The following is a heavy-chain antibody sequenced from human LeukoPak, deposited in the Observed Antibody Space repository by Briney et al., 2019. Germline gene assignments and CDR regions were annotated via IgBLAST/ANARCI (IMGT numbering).Heavy chain of an antibody. CDR2: INHSGST. V-gene: IGHV4-34*01. CDR1: GGSISSYY. CDR3: ARVTGRRITMVRGVQNFDY. Sequence: SETLSLTCTVSGGSISSYYWSWIRQPAGKGLEWIGEINHSGSTNYNPSLKSRVTISVDTSKDQFSLKLSSVTAADTAVYYCARVTGRRITMVRGVQNFDYWGQGTLVTVSS. D-gene: IGHD3-10*01. J-gene: IGHJ4*02.